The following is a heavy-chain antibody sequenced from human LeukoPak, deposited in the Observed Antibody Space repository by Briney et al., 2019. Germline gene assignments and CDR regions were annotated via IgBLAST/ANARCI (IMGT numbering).Heavy chain of an antibody. Sequence: ASVNVSCKSSGYTFTGYYMHWVRQAPGQGLEWMGWINPNSGGTNYAQKFQGRVTMTRDTSISTAYMELSRLRSDDTAVYYCATDFLDYYDSSGYYRHWGQGTLVTVSS. D-gene: IGHD3-22*01. CDR3: ATDFLDYYDSSGYYRH. J-gene: IGHJ4*02. CDR1: GYTFTGYY. CDR2: INPNSGGT. V-gene: IGHV1-2*02.